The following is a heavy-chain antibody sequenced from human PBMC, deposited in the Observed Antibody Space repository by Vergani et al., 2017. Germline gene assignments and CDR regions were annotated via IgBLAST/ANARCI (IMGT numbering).Heavy chain of an antibody. Sequence: VQLVESGGGLVQPGGSLRLSCAASGFTFSSYAMHWVRQAPGKGLEWVAVISYDGSNKYYADSVKGRFTISRDNSKNTLYLQMNSLRAEDTAVYYCARDPDIVVVPAAINPVYWGQGTLVTVSS. J-gene: IGHJ4*02. CDR3: ARDPDIVVVPAAINPVY. D-gene: IGHD2-2*02. CDR1: GFTFSSYA. CDR2: ISYDGSNK. V-gene: IGHV3-30-3*01.